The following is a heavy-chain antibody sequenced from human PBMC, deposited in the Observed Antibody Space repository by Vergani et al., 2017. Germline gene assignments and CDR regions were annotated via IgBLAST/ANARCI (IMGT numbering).Heavy chain of an antibody. D-gene: IGHD3-9*01. CDR1: GGTLSSYA. CDR2: IIPIFGTA. V-gene: IGHV1-69*01. CDR3: ARDLTGLQGEPTRSLNY. J-gene: IGHJ4*02. Sequence: QVQLVQSGAEVKKPGSSVKVSCKASGGTLSSYAISWVRQAPGQGLEWMGGIIPIFGTANYAQKFQGRVTITADESTSTAYMELSSLRSEDTAVYYCARDLTGLQGEPTRSLNYWGQGTLVTVSS.